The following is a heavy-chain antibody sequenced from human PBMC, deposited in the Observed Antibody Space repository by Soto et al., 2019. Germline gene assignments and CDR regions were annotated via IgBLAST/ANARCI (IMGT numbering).Heavy chain of an antibody. CDR3: ARASFYYSWGTKMDV. D-gene: IGHD3-10*01. CDR2: ISSISSTI. CDR1: GFTFSSYS. J-gene: IGHJ6*02. Sequence: EVQLVESGGGLVQPGGSLRLSCAASGFTFSSYSMNWVRQAPGKGRDWVSYISSISSTIYYSDCVKGLFTISRDNAKNSLYLQMNSLRDDDTAVYYCARASFYYSWGTKMDVWGQGTTVTVS. V-gene: IGHV3-48*02.